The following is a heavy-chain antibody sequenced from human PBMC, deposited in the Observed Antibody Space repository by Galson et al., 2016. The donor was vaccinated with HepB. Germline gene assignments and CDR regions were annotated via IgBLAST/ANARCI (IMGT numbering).Heavy chain of an antibody. V-gene: IGHV4-34*01. CDR2: INQSGST. CDR3: ARGQVPAARGFNWFDP. CDR1: GVSFRDYY. J-gene: IGHJ5*02. D-gene: IGHD2-2*01. Sequence: LSLTCAVYGVSFRDYYCNWIRQTPGKGLEWIGEINQSGSTNYNPSLKSRVTISVDASKKQFTLKLTSVTAADMALYYCARGQVPAARGFNWFDPWVQGTLVTVSS.